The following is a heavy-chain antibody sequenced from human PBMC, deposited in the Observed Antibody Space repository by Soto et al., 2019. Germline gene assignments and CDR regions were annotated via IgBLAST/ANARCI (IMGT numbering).Heavy chain of an antibody. J-gene: IGHJ4*02. CDR2: IYYSGST. Sequence: SETLSLTCTVSGGSISSYYWSWIRQPPGKGLEWIGYIYYSGSTNYNPSLKSRVTISVDTSKNQFSLKLNSMTAADTAVYYCARHNYGSGSTYFDYWGQVTLVTVS. V-gene: IGHV4-59*08. CDR3: ARHNYGSGSTYFDY. D-gene: IGHD3-10*01. CDR1: GGSISSYY.